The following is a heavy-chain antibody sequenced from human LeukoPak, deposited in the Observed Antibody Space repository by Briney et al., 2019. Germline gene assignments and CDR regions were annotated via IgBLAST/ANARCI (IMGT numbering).Heavy chain of an antibody. CDR2: IYSSGST. J-gene: IGHJ4*02. V-gene: IGHV4-4*07. CDR3: ARTLSYSGYSYGHDY. Sequence: PSETLSLTCTVSGGSVSSYYWSWIRQPAGKGLEWVGRIYSSGSTNYNPSLKSRVTISVDTSKNQFSLKLSSVTAADTAVYYCARTLSYSGYSYGHDYWGQGTLVTVSS. D-gene: IGHD5-18*01. CDR1: GGSVSSYY.